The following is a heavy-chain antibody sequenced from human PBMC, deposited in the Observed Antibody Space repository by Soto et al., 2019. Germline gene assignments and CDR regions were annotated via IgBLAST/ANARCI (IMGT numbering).Heavy chain of an antibody. Sequence: PGGSLRLSCPASGFIFSNYGMHWVRQAPGKGLEWVAVILYDGSNKYYADSVKCRFTISRDNSKNIRYLQMNSLRADDTAVYYLAKDRSSTWSFDSLGQGALVNVSS. D-gene: IGHD6-13*01. CDR1: GFIFSNYG. J-gene: IGHJ4*01. CDR3: AKDRSSTWSFDS. CDR2: ILYDGSNK. V-gene: IGHV3-30*18.